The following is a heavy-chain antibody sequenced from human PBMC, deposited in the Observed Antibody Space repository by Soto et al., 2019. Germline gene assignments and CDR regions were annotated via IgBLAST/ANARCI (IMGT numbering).Heavy chain of an antibody. V-gene: IGHV4-31*03. CDR2: IYYSGST. CDR3: ARAETASIYFDS. J-gene: IGHJ4*02. Sequence: PLSLTCTVSGVYIISVGQFWSWIRQPPGKGLEWIANIYYSGSTYYNPSLRSRVLISVDTSQNQFSLKLSSVTAADTAVFLCARAETASIYFDSWGQGVLGTVSS. D-gene: IGHD5-18*01. CDR1: GVYIISVGQF.